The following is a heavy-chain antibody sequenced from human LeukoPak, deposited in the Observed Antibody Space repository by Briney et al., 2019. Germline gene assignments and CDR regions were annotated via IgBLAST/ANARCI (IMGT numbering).Heavy chain of an antibody. D-gene: IGHD4-11*01. CDR3: ARGKNSAS. CDR2: IKEDGVEK. V-gene: IGHV3-7*01. J-gene: IGHJ5*02. Sequence: GGSLRLSCAASGFTFNNYWMTWVRQAPGKGLEWVANIKEDGVEKYYADSVKGRFTISRDNAKDSLYLQMNSLRDEGTAVYYCARGKNSASWGQGTLVIVSS. CDR1: GFTFNNYW.